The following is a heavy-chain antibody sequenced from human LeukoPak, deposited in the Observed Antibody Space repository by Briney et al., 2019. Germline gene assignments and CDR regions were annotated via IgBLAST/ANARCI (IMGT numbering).Heavy chain of an antibody. CDR3: ARQTTVTTAAHYYYGMDV. V-gene: IGHV5-51*01. CDR2: IYPGDSDT. CDR1: GYSFTSYW. J-gene: IGHJ6*02. Sequence: GESLKISCKGSGYSFTSYWIGWVRQMPGKGLEWMGIIYPGDSDTRYSPSFHGQVTISADKSISTAYLQWSSLKASDTAMYYCARQTTVTTAAHYYYGMDVWGQGTTVTVSS. D-gene: IGHD4-17*01.